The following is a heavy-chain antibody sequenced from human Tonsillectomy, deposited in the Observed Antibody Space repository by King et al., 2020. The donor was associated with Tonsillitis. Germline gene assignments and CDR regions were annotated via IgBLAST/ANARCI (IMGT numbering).Heavy chain of an antibody. D-gene: IGHD3-16*02. J-gene: IGHJ5*02. V-gene: IGHV3-23*04. CDR3: AKVVNDYVWGSYRPGWWFDP. CDR2: ISGSGGST. Sequence: VQLVESGGGLVQPEGSLRLSCAASGFTFSSYAMSWVRQAPGKGLEWFPAISGSGGSTYYAASVKGRFTISRDTSKNTLYLPMNSLRAEDTAVYYCAKVVNDYVWGSYRPGWWFDPWGQGTLVTVSS. CDR1: GFTFSSYA.